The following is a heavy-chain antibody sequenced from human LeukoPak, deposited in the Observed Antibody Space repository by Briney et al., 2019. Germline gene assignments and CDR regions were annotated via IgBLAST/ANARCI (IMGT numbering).Heavy chain of an antibody. CDR3: ARDDCGDTCYPGGY. CDR1: GYTFTKYV. V-gene: IGHV1-3*01. J-gene: IGHJ4*02. CDR2: INAGNGDT. Sequence: GASVKVSCKASGYTFTKYVVHWVRQAPGPRPEWMGWINAGNGDTKYSQNFQDRVTTTRDTSANTAYMELSSLTSEDTALYYCARDDCGDTCYPGGYWGQGTLVTVSS. D-gene: IGHD2-21*01.